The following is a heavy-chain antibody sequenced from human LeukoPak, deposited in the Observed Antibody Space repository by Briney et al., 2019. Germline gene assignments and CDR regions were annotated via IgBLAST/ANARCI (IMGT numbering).Heavy chain of an antibody. V-gene: IGHV3-23*01. CDR3: AKDHSSGWPYCFPY. Sequence: GGSLSLSCAASGFTFSSYAMSWVRQAPRKGLEWVSAISASGGSTYYADSVKGRFTISRDNSKNTLFLQMNSLRAEDTAVYYCAKDHSSGWPYCFPYWGQGTLVTVSS. J-gene: IGHJ4*02. CDR2: ISASGGST. D-gene: IGHD6-19*01. CDR1: GFTFSSYA.